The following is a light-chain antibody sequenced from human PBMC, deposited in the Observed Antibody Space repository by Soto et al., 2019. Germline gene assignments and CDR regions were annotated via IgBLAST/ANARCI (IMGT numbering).Light chain of an antibody. CDR1: QSVSRY. CDR2: DAS. J-gene: IGKJ1*01. Sequence: IVLTQSPATLSLSPWERATLSCRASQSVSRYLAWYQQKPGQAPRLLIYDASNRATGIPARFSGSGSGTDFTLTISSLEPEDFAVYYCQQRSNWPPITFGQGTKVDIK. V-gene: IGKV3-11*01. CDR3: QQRSNWPPIT.